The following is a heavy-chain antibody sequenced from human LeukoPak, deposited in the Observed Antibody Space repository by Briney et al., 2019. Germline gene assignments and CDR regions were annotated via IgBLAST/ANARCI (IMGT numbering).Heavy chain of an antibody. CDR3: ARGHDSSGYYSY. D-gene: IGHD3-22*01. Sequence: GASVKVSCKASGYTFTSYYMHWVRQAPGQGLEWMGIINPSGGSTSYAQKFQGWVTMTRDTSISTAYMELSRLRSDDTAVYYCARGHDSSGYYSYWGQGTLVTVSS. CDR2: INPSGGST. V-gene: IGHV1-46*01. J-gene: IGHJ4*02. CDR1: GYTFTSYY.